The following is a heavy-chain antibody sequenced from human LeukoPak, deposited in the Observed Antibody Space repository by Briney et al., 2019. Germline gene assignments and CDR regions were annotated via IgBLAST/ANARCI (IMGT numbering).Heavy chain of an antibody. CDR3: AREYSTGWSNYYYYYYMDV. J-gene: IGHJ6*03. V-gene: IGHV4-59*12. CDR2: INHIGST. D-gene: IGHD6-19*01. Sequence: PSETLSLTCTVSAHSLSTYYWSWVRQPPGKGLEWIANINHIGSTNHNPSLKSRVTVFVDMSKNQFSLRLSSVTAADTAVYYCAREYSTGWSNYYYYYYMDVWGRGTTVTVSS. CDR1: AHSLSTYY.